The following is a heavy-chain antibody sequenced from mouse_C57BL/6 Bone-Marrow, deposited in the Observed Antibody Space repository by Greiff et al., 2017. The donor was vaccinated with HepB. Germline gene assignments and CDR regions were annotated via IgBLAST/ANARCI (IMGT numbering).Heavy chain of an antibody. D-gene: IGHD1-1*01. CDR1: GYAFSSSW. Sequence: QVQLQQSGPELVKPGASVKISCKASGYAFSSSWMNWVKQRPGQGLEWIGRIYPGDGDTNYNGKFKGKATLTADKSSSTAYMHLSSLTSEDSAVYFCADYYGRVDYWGQGTTLTVSS. V-gene: IGHV1-82*01. CDR3: ADYYGRVDY. CDR2: IYPGDGDT. J-gene: IGHJ2*01.